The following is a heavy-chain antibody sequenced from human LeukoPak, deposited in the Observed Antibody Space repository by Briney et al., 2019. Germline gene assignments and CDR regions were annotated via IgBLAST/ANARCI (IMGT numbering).Heavy chain of an antibody. D-gene: IGHD4/OR15-4a*01. CDR2: IYYSGST. CDR1: GGSISSYY. CDR3: ARFAVEGAEFDY. V-gene: IGHV4-59*08. J-gene: IGHJ4*02. Sequence: PSETLSLTCTVSGGSISSYYWSWIRQPPGKGLEWIGYIYYSGSTNYNPSLKSRVTISVDTSKNQFSLKLSSVTAADTAVYYCARFAVEGAEFDYWGQGTLVTVSS.